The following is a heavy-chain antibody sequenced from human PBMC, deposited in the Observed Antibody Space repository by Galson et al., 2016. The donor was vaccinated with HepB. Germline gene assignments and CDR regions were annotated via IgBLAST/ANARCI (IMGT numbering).Heavy chain of an antibody. Sequence: SLRLSCAASGFTFSIQAMSWVRQAPGKGLEWVSLIGGTSGRTYYADSVKGRFTISRDNSKNTLYLQMNSLRAEDTAGYYCAKRGVWDVHYFDYWGQGTLVTVSS. CDR1: GFTFSIQA. CDR3: AKRGVWDVHYFDY. CDR2: IGGTSGRT. V-gene: IGHV3-23*01. J-gene: IGHJ4*02. D-gene: IGHD3-16*01.